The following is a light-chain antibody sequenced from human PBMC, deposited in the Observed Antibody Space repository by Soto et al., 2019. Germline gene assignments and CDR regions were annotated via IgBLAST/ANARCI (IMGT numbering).Light chain of an antibody. J-gene: IGLJ1*01. CDR2: DVS. CDR1: SSDVGGYNY. V-gene: IGLV2-14*01. Sequence: QSVLTQPASVSRSPGATITISCTGNSSDVGGYNYVSWYQQHPGKAPKLMIYDVSNRPSGVSNRFSGSKSGNTASLTISGLQAEDEADYYCSSYTSSSTAFGTGTKVTVL. CDR3: SSYTSSSTA.